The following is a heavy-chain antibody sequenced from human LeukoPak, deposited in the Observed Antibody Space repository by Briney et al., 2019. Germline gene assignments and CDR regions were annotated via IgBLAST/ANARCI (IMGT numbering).Heavy chain of an antibody. CDR1: GFTFRSYG. CDR2: ISYDGSNK. Sequence: GRSLRLSCAASGFTFRSYGMHWVRQAPGKGLEWVAFISYDGSNKYNADSVQGRFTISRDNSKNTLYLQMNSLRAEDTAVYYCAKKRGDYGGANWFDPWGQGTLVTVSS. D-gene: IGHD4-23*01. J-gene: IGHJ5*02. V-gene: IGHV3-30*18. CDR3: AKKRGDYGGANWFDP.